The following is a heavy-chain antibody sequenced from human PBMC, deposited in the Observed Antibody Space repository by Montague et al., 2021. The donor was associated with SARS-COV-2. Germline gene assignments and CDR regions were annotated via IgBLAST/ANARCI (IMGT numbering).Heavy chain of an antibody. D-gene: IGHD4-11*01. CDR2: INNRGNT. CDR3: VRVTHPRSAWPYYMDV. Sequence: SETLSLTCTVSGDSISSSSYYWGWIRQPPGKGLEWIGSINNRGNTYNNPSLRSRVSISVDTSKNQFSLNVRSVTAADTGLFYSVRVTHPRSAWPYYMDVWGKGTTVTV. J-gene: IGHJ6*03. V-gene: IGHV4-39*01. CDR1: GDSISSSSYY.